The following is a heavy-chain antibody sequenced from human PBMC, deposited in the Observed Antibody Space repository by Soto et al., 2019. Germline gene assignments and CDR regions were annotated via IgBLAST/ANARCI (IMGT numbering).Heavy chain of an antibody. CDR2: INPNSGGT. D-gene: IGHD4-17*01. J-gene: IGHJ5*02. CDR3: ARATDYDLYNWFDP. CDR1: GCTFTGYY. V-gene: IGHV1-2*04. Sequence: ASVKVSCKASGCTFTGYYMHWVRQAPGQGLEWMGWINPNSGGTNYAQKFQGWVTMTRDTSISTAYMELSRLRSDDTAVYYCARATDYDLYNWFDPWGQGTLVTVSS.